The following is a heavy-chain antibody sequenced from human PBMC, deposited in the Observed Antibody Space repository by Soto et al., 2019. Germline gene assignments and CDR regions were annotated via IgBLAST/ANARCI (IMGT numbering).Heavy chain of an antibody. CDR1: GGSISSGDYY. V-gene: IGHV4-30-4*01. Sequence: SETLSLTCTVSGGSISSGDYYWSWIRQPPGKGLEWIGYIYCSGSTYYNPSLKSRVTISVDTSKNQFSLKLSSVTAADTAVYYCARRLTEYLTNWFDPWGQGTLVTVSS. CDR2: IYCSGST. CDR3: ARRLTEYLTNWFDP. J-gene: IGHJ5*02. D-gene: IGHD2-2*01.